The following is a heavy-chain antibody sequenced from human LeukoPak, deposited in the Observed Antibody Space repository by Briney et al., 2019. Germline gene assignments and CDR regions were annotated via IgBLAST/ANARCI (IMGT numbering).Heavy chain of an antibody. CDR1: GYTFTGHY. J-gene: IGHJ4*02. CDR2: MNPNSGGT. CDR3: ARDFGYQDIVTLDY. V-gene: IGHV1-2*02. D-gene: IGHD5-12*01. Sequence: ASVKVSCKASGYTFTGHYMHWVRQAPGQGLEWMGWMNPNSGGTNYAQNLQGRVTMTRDTSISIAYMELSRLRSDDTAVYYCARDFGYQDIVTLDYWGQGTLVTVSS.